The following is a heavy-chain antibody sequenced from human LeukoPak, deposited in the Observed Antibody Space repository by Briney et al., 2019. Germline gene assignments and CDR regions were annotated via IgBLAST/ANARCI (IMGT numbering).Heavy chain of an antibody. CDR3: ARFGVDYDMDV. D-gene: IGHD3-16*01. Sequence: SETLSLTCTVSGGSISGHYWTWIRQPPGRGLEWIGQIHYSGRSDYNPSLKSRVTMSVDTSKNQLSLKVTSVTGADTAVYYCARFGVDYDMDVWGQGTTVTVSS. CDR2: IHYSGRS. CDR1: GGSISGHY. J-gene: IGHJ6*02. V-gene: IGHV4-59*11.